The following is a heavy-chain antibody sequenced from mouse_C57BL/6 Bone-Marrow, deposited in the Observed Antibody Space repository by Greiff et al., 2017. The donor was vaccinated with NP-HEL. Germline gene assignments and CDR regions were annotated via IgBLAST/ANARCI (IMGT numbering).Heavy chain of an antibody. D-gene: IGHD4-1*01. CDR1: GFTFSSYA. V-gene: IGHV5-9-1*02. Sequence: EVKLVESGEGLVKPGGSLKLSCAASGFTFSSYAMSWVRQTPEKRLEWVAYISSGGDYIYYADTVKGRFTISRDKARNTLYLQMSSLKSEDTAMYYCKRENCSWFAYWGQGTLVTVSA. J-gene: IGHJ3*01. CDR2: ISSGGDYI. CDR3: KRENCSWFAY.